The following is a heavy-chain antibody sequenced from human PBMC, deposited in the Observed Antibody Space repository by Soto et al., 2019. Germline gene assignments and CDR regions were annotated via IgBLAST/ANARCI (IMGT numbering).Heavy chain of an antibody. CDR2: ISSSSSTI. D-gene: IGHD3-22*01. V-gene: IGHV3-48*01. Sequence: PGGSLRLSCAASGFTFSSYSMNWVRQAPGKGLEWVSYISSSSSTIYYADSVKGRFTISRDNAKNSLYLQMNSLRAEDTAVYYCAREKGPYYYDSSGYYLNYWGQGTLVTVSS. J-gene: IGHJ4*02. CDR1: GFTFSSYS. CDR3: AREKGPYYYDSSGYYLNY.